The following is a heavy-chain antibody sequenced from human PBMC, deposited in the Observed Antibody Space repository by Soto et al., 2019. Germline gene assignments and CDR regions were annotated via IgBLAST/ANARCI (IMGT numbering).Heavy chain of an antibody. D-gene: IGHD3-16*02. Sequence: EVQLVESGGGLVKPGGSLSLSCAASGFSFSYAWMSWVRQAPGKGLEWVGRIKSKTDRGTTDYAAPVKGRFTISRDDLKNTLFLQMNSLKTEDTAGYYCTTAMDLGELSLPLHFDYWGQGTLVTVSS. CDR3: TTAMDLGELSLPLHFDY. CDR1: GFSFSYAW. V-gene: IGHV3-15*01. J-gene: IGHJ4*02. CDR2: IKSKTDRGTT.